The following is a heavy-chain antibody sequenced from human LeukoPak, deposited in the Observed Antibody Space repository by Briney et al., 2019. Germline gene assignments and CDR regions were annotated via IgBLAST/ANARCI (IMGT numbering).Heavy chain of an antibody. CDR2: ISSSSSYI. J-gene: IGHJ4*02. V-gene: IGHV3-21*01. D-gene: IGHD1-26*01. CDR1: GFTFSSYS. Sequence: GGSLRLSCAASGFTFSSYSMNWVRQAPGKGLEWVSSISSSSSYIYYADSVKGRFTISRDNAKNSLYLQMNSLRAEDTAVYYCARDLTFRVGATLWGQGTLVTVSS. CDR3: ARDLTFRVGATL.